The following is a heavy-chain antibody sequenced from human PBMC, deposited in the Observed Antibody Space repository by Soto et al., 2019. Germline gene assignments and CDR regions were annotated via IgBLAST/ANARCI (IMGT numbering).Heavy chain of an antibody. Sequence: RGSLRLSCAASGFTFSSYAMNWAPQAPGKGLEWVSAISGSGGSTYYADSVKGRLTISRDNSKNTLYLQMNSLRAEDTAVYYCAKISSGYDYFDYWGQGTLVTVSS. CDR2: ISGSGGST. CDR3: AKISSGYDYFDY. J-gene: IGHJ4*02. CDR1: GFTFSSYA. D-gene: IGHD5-12*01. V-gene: IGHV3-23*01.